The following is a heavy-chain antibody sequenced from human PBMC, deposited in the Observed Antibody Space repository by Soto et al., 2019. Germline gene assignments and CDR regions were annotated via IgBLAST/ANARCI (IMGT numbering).Heavy chain of an antibody. CDR3: AKLGGWCGIWIWYFAL. V-gene: IGHV3-48*02. CDR2: ISSGSTTI. Sequence: EVQLVESGGDLVQPGGSLRLSCAASGFTFSHYSMNWVRQAPGKGLEWVSYISSGSTTIYYADSVKGRFTISRDNAKNSVYLQMNRLRDEDTAVYYCAKLGGWCGIWIWYFALWGRGTLVTVSS. CDR1: GFTFSHYS. D-gene: IGHD6-19*01. J-gene: IGHJ2*01.